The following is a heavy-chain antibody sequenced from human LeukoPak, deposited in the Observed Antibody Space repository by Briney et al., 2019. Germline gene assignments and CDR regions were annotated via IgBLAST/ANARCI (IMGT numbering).Heavy chain of an antibody. CDR3: APSLGEFPPPPLDY. CDR1: GFTFSSYA. J-gene: IGHJ4*02. D-gene: IGHD3-16*01. Sequence: PGGSLRLSCAASGFTFSSYAMSWVRQAPGEGLEWVSAISGSGGSTYYADSVKGRFTISRDNSKNSLYLQMNSLRAEDTALYYCAPSLGEFPPPPLDYWGQGTLVTVSS. V-gene: IGHV3-23*01. CDR2: ISGSGGST.